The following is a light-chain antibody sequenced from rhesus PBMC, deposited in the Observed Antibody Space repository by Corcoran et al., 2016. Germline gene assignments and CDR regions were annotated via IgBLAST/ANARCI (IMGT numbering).Light chain of an antibody. CDR1: QSVSSN. Sequence: EIVMTQSPATLALSPGERATLSCRVSQSVSSNLAWYQQKPGQAPRLHIYGESSRATGIPDRFSGRGYGTEFTRTISSLEPEDVGVYLCLQNSNWPHSFGQGTKVEIK. J-gene: IGKJ2*01. V-gene: IGKV3-42*01. CDR3: LQNSNWPHS. CDR2: GES.